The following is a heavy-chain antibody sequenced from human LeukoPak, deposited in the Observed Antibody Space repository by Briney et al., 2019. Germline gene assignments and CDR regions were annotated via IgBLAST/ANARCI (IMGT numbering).Heavy chain of an antibody. CDR3: ARARRSGQQSYYFDY. J-gene: IGHJ4*02. D-gene: IGHD6-19*01. CDR2: VRSDGAAT. Sequence: GGSLRLSCAPSGFTFGSFAMHWVRQTPGRGVEYGSAVRSDGAATYYADSVKVKFIISRDNSKNKVYLQMGSLRSDDTGVYYCARARRSGQQSYYFDYWGQGTPVIVSS. V-gene: IGHV3-64*02. CDR1: GFTFGSFA.